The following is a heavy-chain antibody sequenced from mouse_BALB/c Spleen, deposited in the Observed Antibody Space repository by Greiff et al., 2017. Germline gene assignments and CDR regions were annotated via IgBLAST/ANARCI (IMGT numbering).Heavy chain of an antibody. CDR1: GYTFTDYA. J-gene: IGHJ4*01. CDR2: ISTYYGDA. CDR3: ARYKRAMDY. V-gene: IGHV1S137*01. Sequence: QVQLKESGAELVRPGVSVKISCKGSGYTFTDYAMHWVKQSHAKSLEWIGVISTYYGDASYNQKFKGKATMTVDKSSSTAYMELARLTSEDSAIYYCARYKRAMDYWGQGTSVTVSS.